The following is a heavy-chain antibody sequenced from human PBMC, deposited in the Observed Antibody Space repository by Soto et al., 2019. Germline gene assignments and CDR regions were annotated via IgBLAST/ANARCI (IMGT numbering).Heavy chain of an antibody. CDR3: ATDLLDTAMVRYYYYGMDV. Sequence: ASVKVSCKASGGTFSSYAISWVRQAPGQGLEWMGGIIPIFGTANYAQKFQGRVTITADESTSTAYMELSSLRSEDTAVYYCATDLLDTAMVRYYYYGMDVWGQGTTVTVSS. CDR2: IIPIFGTA. D-gene: IGHD5-18*01. J-gene: IGHJ6*02. V-gene: IGHV1-69*13. CDR1: GGTFSSYA.